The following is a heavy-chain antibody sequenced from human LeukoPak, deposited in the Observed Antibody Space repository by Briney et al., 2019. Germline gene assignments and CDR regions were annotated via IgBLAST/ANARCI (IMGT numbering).Heavy chain of an antibody. CDR1: GGSISTYY. V-gene: IGHV4-4*07. CDR2: IYTSGST. CDR3: ARGGGYGDYGYVDY. D-gene: IGHD4-17*01. J-gene: IGHJ4*02. Sequence: SETLSLTCTVSGGSISTYYWTWIRQPAGKGLEWIGRIYTSGSTNYNPSLKSRVTMSVDTSKNQFSLKLSSVTAADTAVYFCARGGGYGDYGYVDYRGQGTLVTVSS.